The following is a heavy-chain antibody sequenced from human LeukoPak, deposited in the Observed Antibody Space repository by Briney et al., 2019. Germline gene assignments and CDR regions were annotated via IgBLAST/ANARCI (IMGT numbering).Heavy chain of an antibody. J-gene: IGHJ4*02. CDR2: IYSSGSS. CDR3: ARLFHYYDGSAYPTFDY. V-gene: IGHV4-39*01. CDR1: GGSISSSSHY. D-gene: IGHD3-22*01. Sequence: PSETLSLTCTVSGGSISSSSHYWGWIRQPPGKGLEWIGSIYSSGSSFYNPSLKSRVTISLDASKNQFSLKLSSVTAADTAVYYCARLFHYYDGSAYPTFDYWGQGTLVTVSS.